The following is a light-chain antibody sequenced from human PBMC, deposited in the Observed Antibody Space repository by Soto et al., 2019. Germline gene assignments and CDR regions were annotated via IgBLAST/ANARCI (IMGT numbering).Light chain of an antibody. CDR1: QSVSSS. CDR2: DAS. Sequence: EIVLIQSPATLSLSPGERATLSCRASQSVSSSLAWYQQNPGQAPRLLIFDASNRATGIPVRFSGSGSGTDFTLTISSLATEDSTVYYCQQHSNRPLTFGGGTKVDIK. V-gene: IGKV3-11*01. J-gene: IGKJ4*01. CDR3: QQHSNRPLT.